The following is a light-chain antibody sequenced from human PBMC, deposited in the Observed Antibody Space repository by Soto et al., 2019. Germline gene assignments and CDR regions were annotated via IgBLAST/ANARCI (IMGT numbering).Light chain of an antibody. V-gene: IGKV3-11*01. Sequence: EIVMTQSPATLSVSPGERATLSCGASQSVSSYLAWYQQKPGQAPRLLIYDASNRATGIPARFSGSGSGTDFTLTISSLEPEDFAVYYCQQRSNWPPTFGGGTKVDI. CDR1: QSVSSY. J-gene: IGKJ4*01. CDR2: DAS. CDR3: QQRSNWPPT.